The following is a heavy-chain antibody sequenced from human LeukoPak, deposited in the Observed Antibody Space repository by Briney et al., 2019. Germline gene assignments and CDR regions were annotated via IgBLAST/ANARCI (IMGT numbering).Heavy chain of an antibody. V-gene: IGHV1-69*13. J-gene: IGHJ4*02. Sequence: ASVKVSCKASGGTFSSYAISWVRQAPGQGLEWMGGIIPIFGTANYAQKFQGRVTITADESTSTAYMELSSLRSEDTAVYYCARGHYYGSTPSGYWGQGTLVTVSS. D-gene: IGHD3-10*01. CDR2: IIPIFGTA. CDR1: GGTFSSYA. CDR3: ARGHYYGSTPSGY.